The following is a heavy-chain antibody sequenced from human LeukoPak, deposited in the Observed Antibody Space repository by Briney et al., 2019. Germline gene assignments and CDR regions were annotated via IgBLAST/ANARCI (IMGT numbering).Heavy chain of an antibody. CDR3: AGVPTYDFWSGYENYYYYGMDV. V-gene: IGHV1-69*13. J-gene: IGHJ6*02. Sequence: GASVKVSCKASGGTFSSYAISWVRQAPGQGLEWMGGIIPIFGTANYAQKFQGRVTITADESTSTAYMELSSLRSEDTAVYYCAGVPTYDFWSGYENYYYYGMDVWGQGTTVTVSS. CDR1: GGTFSSYA. CDR2: IIPIFGTA. D-gene: IGHD3-3*01.